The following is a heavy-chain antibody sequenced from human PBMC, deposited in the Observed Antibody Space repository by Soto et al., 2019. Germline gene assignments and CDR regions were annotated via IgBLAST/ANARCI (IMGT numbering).Heavy chain of an antibody. V-gene: IGHV4-4*07. Sequence: SETLSLTCTVSGGSISSYYWSWIRQPAGKGLEWIGRIYTSGSTNYNPSLKSRVTMSVDTSKNQFSLKLSSVTAADTAVYYCARGDATVVTHYFDYWGQGTLVTVSS. CDR2: IYTSGST. CDR3: ARGDATVVTHYFDY. J-gene: IGHJ4*02. D-gene: IGHD4-17*01. CDR1: GGSISSYY.